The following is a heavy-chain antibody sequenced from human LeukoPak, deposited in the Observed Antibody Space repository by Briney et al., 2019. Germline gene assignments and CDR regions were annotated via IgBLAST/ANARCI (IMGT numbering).Heavy chain of an antibody. J-gene: IGHJ4*02. CDR1: GYTFATYD. V-gene: IGHV1-46*01. Sequence: ASVKVSCKASGYTFATYDIHWVRQAPGQGLEWMGIINPRSGSTSYAQKFQGRVTMTRDTSTSTVYMELSSLRSEDTAVYYCARDFPPFEVPHNYYDSSGYLGHWGQGTLVTVSS. CDR3: ARDFPPFEVPHNYYDSSGYLGH. CDR2: INPRSGST. D-gene: IGHD3-22*01.